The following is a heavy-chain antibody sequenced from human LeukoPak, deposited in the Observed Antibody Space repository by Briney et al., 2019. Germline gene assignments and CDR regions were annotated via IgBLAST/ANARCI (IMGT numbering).Heavy chain of an antibody. CDR2: INPSGCST. J-gene: IGHJ5*02. V-gene: IGHV1-46*01. Sequence: ASVKVSCKASGYTFTSYYMHWVRQAPGQGLEWMGIINPSGCSTSYAQKFQGRVTMTRDTSTSTVYMELSSLRSEDTAVYYCARVGRDDCTNGVCDWFDPWGQGTLVTVSS. D-gene: IGHD2-8*01. CDR1: GYTFTSYY. CDR3: ARVGRDDCTNGVCDWFDP.